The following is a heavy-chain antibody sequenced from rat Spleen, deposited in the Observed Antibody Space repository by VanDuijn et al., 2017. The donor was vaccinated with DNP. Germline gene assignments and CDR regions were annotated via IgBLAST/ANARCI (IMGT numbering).Heavy chain of an antibody. CDR2: ISAGGGST. CDR1: GFTFSDYA. CDR3: ATDQGTITAPFDY. J-gene: IGHJ2*01. D-gene: IGHD1-2*01. V-gene: IGHV5S23*01. Sequence: EVQLVESGGGLVQPGRSLKLSCAASGFTFSDYAMAWVRQAPTKGLEWVASISAGGGSTYYRDSVKGRFTVSRDNAKSTLYLQMDSLRSEDTATYYCATDQGTITAPFDYWGQGVMVTVSS.